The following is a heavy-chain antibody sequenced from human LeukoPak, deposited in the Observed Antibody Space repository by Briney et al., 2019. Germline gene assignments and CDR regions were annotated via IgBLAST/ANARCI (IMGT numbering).Heavy chain of an antibody. CDR2: IYHSGST. V-gene: IGHV4-30-2*05. D-gene: IGHD6-19*01. CDR1: GGSISSGGYS. J-gene: IGHJ4*02. Sequence: SQTLSLTCAVSGGSISSGGYSWSWIRQPPGKGLEWIGYIYHSGSTYYNPSLKSRVTISVDTSKNQFSLKLSSVTAADTAVYYCARQTIAVAGTLDYWGQGTLVTVSS. CDR3: ARQTIAVAGTLDY.